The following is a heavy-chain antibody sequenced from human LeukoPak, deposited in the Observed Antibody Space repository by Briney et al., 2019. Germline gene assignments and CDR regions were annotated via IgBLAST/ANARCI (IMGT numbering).Heavy chain of an antibody. V-gene: IGHV4-59*01. J-gene: IGHJ6*03. CDR1: GGSISSYY. Sequence: PSETLSLTCTVSGGSISSYYWSWIRQPPGKGLEWIGYIYYSGSTNYNPSLKSRVTTSVDTSKNQFSLKLSSVTAADTAVYYCARDRCSSTSCYPYYYMDVWGKGTTVTVSS. CDR2: IYYSGST. CDR3: ARDRCSSTSCYPYYYMDV. D-gene: IGHD2-2*01.